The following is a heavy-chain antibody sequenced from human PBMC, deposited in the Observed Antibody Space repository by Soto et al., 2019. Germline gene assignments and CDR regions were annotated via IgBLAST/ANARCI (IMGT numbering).Heavy chain of an antibody. V-gene: IGHV3-11*06. CDR3: ARDRKEYYDYYFDY. CDR2: ISSSSSYT. CDR1: GFTFSDYY. J-gene: IGHJ4*02. D-gene: IGHD3-3*01. Sequence: PGGSLRLSCAASGFTFSDYYMSWIRQAPGKGLEWVSYISSSSSYTNYADSVKGRFTISRDNAKNSLYLQMNSLRDEDTAVYYCARDRKEYYDYYFDYWGQGTLVTVSS.